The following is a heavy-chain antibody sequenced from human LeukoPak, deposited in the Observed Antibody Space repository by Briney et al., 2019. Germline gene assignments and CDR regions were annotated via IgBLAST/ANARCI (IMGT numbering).Heavy chain of an antibody. V-gene: IGHV4-39*07. CDR2: IYYSGST. CDR3: ARGEYSSSWYPWFDP. J-gene: IGHJ5*02. Sequence: SETLSLTCAVSGGSISSSSYYRGWIRQPPGKGLEWIGSIYYSGSTYYNPSLKSRVTISVDTSKNQFSLKLSSVTAADTAVYYCARGEYSSSWYPWFDPWGQGTLVTVSS. D-gene: IGHD6-13*01. CDR1: GGSISSSSYY.